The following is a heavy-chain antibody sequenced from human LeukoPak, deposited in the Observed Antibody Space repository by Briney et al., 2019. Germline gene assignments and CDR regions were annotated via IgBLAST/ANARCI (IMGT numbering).Heavy chain of an antibody. J-gene: IGHJ4*02. V-gene: IGHV4-4*07. D-gene: IGHD6-13*01. CDR1: GGSISSYY. CDR2: IYTSGST. Sequence: SETLSLTCTVSGGSISSYYWSWIRQPAGKGLEWMGSIYTSGSTNYNPSLKSRVTMSVDTSKNQFSLKLSSVTAADTAVYYCARDHQFEGMAAAGTDYWGQGTLVTVSS. CDR3: ARDHQFEGMAAAGTDY.